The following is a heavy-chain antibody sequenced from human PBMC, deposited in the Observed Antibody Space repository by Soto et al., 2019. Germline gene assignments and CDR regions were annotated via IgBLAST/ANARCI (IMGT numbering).Heavy chain of an antibody. V-gene: IGHV4-4*02. CDR3: ARDCDIGLSGESYYYYGMYV. CDR1: GGSISSSNW. Sequence: SETLSLTCAVSGGSISSSNWWSWVRQPPGKGLEWIGEIYHSGSTNYNPSLKSRVTISVDKSKNQFSLNLSSVTAADTAVYYCARDCDIGLSGESYYYYGMYVRGQGTTVTGSS. D-gene: IGHD2-15*01. J-gene: IGHJ6*02. CDR2: IYHSGST.